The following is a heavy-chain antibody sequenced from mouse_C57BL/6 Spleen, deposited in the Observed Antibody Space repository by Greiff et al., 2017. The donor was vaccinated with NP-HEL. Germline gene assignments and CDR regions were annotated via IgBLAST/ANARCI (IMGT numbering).Heavy chain of an antibody. CDR2: IDPYTGGT. Sequence: VQLQQPGAELVRPGASVTLSCKASGYTFTDYEMHWVKQTPVHGLEWIGAIDPYTGGTAYNQKFTGKANLTADKSSITAYMELRSLTSEDSAVYYCTRGGPAYYSNNYYAMDYWGQGTSVTVSS. CDR3: TRGGPAYYSNNYYAMDY. J-gene: IGHJ4*01. CDR1: GYTFTDYE. V-gene: IGHV1-15*01. D-gene: IGHD2-5*01.